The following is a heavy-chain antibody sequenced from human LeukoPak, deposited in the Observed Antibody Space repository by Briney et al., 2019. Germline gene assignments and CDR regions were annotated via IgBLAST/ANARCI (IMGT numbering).Heavy chain of an antibody. V-gene: IGHV3-7*01. CDR3: ARDGAYCTNGVCYSRLGYYFDY. D-gene: IGHD2-8*01. CDR2: IKQDGSEK. Sequence: GGSLRLSCAASGFTFSSYWMSWVRQAPGKGLEWVANIKQDGSEKYYVDSVKGRFTISRDNAKNSLYLQMNSLRAEDTAVYYCARDGAYCTNGVCYSRLGYYFDYWGQGTLVTVSS. J-gene: IGHJ4*02. CDR1: GFTFSSYW.